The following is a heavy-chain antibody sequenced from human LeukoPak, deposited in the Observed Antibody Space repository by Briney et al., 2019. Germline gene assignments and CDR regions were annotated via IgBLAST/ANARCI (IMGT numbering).Heavy chain of an antibody. CDR1: GFTFSSYW. V-gene: IGHV3-74*01. CDR3: AKDWDMAPGY. Sequence: EGSLTLSCVASGFTFSSYWMHWVRQAPGKGLVWVSRINSDGSSTSYADSVKGRFTISRDNSKNTLYLQMNSLRVEDTAVYYCAKDWDMAPGYWGQGTLVTVSS. CDR2: INSDGSST. D-gene: IGHD2-15*01. J-gene: IGHJ4*02.